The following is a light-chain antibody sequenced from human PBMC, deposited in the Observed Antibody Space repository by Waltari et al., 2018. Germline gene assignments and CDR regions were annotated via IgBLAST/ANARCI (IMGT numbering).Light chain of an antibody. CDR1: SSNIRSFD. CDR2: GNS. J-gene: IGLJ1*01. CDR3: QSYDSGLSGYV. Sequence: QSVLTQPPSVSWAPGPRVTISCTGSSSNIRSFDVHWYQQLPGTAPKLLIYGNSHRPSGVPDRFSGSKSGTSASLAVSGLQAEDEADYFCQSYDSGLSGYVFGFGTKVTVL. V-gene: IGLV1-40*01.